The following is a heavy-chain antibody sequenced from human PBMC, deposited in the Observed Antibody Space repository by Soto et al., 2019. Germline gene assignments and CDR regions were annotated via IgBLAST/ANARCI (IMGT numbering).Heavy chain of an antibody. V-gene: IGHV3-23*01. Sequence: GGSLRLSCAASGIICGQYAMSWVRLAAGKGLEWVSVVGPSGASTFYADSVRGRFTISRDNSENTLYLQMNSLRAADTALYFCARSYYYDSTGYYRTFDYWGPGTLVTVSS. CDR3: ARSYYYDSTGYYRTFDY. CDR2: VGPSGAST. J-gene: IGHJ4*02. D-gene: IGHD3-22*01. CDR1: GIICGQYA.